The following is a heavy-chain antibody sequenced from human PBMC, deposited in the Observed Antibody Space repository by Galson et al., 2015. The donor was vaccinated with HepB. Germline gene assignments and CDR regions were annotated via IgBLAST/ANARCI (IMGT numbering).Heavy chain of an antibody. CDR1: GFTFSTYA. Sequence: SLRLSCAAPGFTFSTYAMSWVRQAPGKGLEWVSGISGSGGSTYYADSVKGRFTISRDNSKNTVYLQMNSLRSEDPAVYYCARDERPAHNKSIEQWLVGAFDIWGQGTMVTVSS. CDR2: ISGSGGST. J-gene: IGHJ3*02. V-gene: IGHV3-23*01. CDR3: ARDERPAHNKSIEQWLVGAFDI. D-gene: IGHD6-19*01.